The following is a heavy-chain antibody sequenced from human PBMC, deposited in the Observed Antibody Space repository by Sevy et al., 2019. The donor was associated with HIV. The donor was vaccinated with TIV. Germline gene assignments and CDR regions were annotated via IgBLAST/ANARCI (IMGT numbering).Heavy chain of an antibody. CDR3: ARMRRSGAAPGFGSMDV. J-gene: IGHJ6*02. D-gene: IGHD6-13*01. Sequence: ASVKVSCKASGYTFTSYGISWVGQAPGQGLERMGWISAYNGNTNYTQKLQGRVTMTTDTSTSTAYMELRSLRSDDTALYYCARMRRSGAAPGFGSMDVWGQGTLVTVSS. V-gene: IGHV1-18*01. CDR2: ISAYNGNT. CDR1: GYTFTSYG.